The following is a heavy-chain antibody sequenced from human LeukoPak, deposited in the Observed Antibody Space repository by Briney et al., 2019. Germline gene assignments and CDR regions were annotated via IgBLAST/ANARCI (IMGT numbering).Heavy chain of an antibody. J-gene: IGHJ4*02. CDR1: GFTFSSYA. D-gene: IGHD5-18*01. Sequence: GGSLRLSCAASGFTFSSYAMSWVRQAPGKGLEWVSAISGSGGSTYYADSVKGRFTISRDNSKNTLYLQMNSLRAEDTAVYYCARAPLQLWLRSGTYYFDYWGQGTLVTVSS. CDR2: ISGSGGST. V-gene: IGHV3-23*01. CDR3: ARAPLQLWLRSGTYYFDY.